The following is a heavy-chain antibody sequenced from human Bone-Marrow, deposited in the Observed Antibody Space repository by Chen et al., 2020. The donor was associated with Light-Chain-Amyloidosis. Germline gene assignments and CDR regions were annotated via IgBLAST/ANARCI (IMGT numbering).Heavy chain of an antibody. J-gene: IGHJ4*02. V-gene: IGHV3-23*04. CDR3: TRKGGYFDF. CDR1: GFHFSSFG. CDR2: VSGSTVIT. Sequence: EVQLVESGGGLVQPGGSLRLYCATAGFHFSSFGMSWVRQAPGKGLEWVSTVSGSTVITYYAGAVKGRFIISRDNSKSTLYLQMNSLRAGDTAVYFCTRKGGYFDFWGQVSLVTVSS. D-gene: IGHD3-10*01.